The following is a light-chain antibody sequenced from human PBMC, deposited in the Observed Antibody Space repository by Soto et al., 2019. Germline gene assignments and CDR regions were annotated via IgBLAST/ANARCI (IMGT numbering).Light chain of an antibody. V-gene: IGKV1-39*01. CDR1: QSISSN. CDR3: QQSYSTPYT. Sequence: DIQMTQSPSSLSASVGDRVTITCRASQSISSNLNWYQQKPGEAPKLLIYVASSLQSGVPSRFSGSESGTDYTLTISRLQPDDFATYYCQQSYSTPYTFGQGTKLDIK. J-gene: IGKJ2*01. CDR2: VAS.